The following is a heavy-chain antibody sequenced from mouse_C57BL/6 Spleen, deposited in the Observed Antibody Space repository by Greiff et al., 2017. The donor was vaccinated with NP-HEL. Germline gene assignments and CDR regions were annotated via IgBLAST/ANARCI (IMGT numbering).Heavy chain of an antibody. J-gene: IGHJ1*03. CDR2: IDPSDSET. CDR3: ARVPHYYGSSYWYFDV. D-gene: IGHD1-1*01. Sequence: VQLQQPGAELVRPGSSVKLSCKASGYTFTSYWMHWVKQRPIQGLEWIGNIDPSDSETHYNQKFKDKATLTGDKSSSTAYMQLSSLTSEDSAVYYCARVPHYYGSSYWYFDVWGTGTTVTVSS. CDR1: GYTFTSYW. V-gene: IGHV1-52*01.